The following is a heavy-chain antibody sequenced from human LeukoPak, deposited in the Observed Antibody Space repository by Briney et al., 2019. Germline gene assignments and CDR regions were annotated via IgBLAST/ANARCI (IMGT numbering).Heavy chain of an antibody. CDR2: IYHSGSS. V-gene: IGHV4-30-2*01. Sequence: PSESLSLTCAVSGGSFSSGGYSWSWIRQPPGKGLEWIGYIYHSGSSYYNPSLKSRVTISVDRSKNQFSLKLSSVTAADTAVYYCARGPAFWSGAYYFDYWGQGTLVTVSS. CDR1: GGSFSSGGYS. J-gene: IGHJ4*02. D-gene: IGHD3-3*01. CDR3: ARGPAFWSGAYYFDY.